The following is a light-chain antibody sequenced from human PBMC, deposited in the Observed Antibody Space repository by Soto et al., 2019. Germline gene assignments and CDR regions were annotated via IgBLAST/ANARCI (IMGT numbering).Light chain of an antibody. Sequence: DIQMTQSPSTLSASVGDRVTITCRPSQSISSWLAWYQQKPGKAPKLLIYDVSTLESGVPSRFSGSGSGTEFTLTISSLQPDDSATYYCQHYSLYSPWTFGQGTKVDIK. V-gene: IGKV1-5*01. CDR3: QHYSLYSPWT. CDR2: DVS. CDR1: QSISSW. J-gene: IGKJ1*01.